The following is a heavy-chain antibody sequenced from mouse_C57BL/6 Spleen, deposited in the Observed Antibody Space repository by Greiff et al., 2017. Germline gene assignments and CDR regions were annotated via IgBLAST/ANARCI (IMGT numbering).Heavy chain of an antibody. J-gene: IGHJ2*01. CDR2: ISGGGGNT. D-gene: IGHD2-1*01. CDR3: ARQGYGNSFDY. Sequence: EVKVVESGGGLVKPGGSLTLSCAASGFTFSSYTMSWVRQTPEKRLEWVATISGGGGNTYYPDSVKGRFTISRDNAKNTLYLQMSSLRSEDTALYYCARQGYGNSFDYWGQGTTLTVSS. V-gene: IGHV5-9*01. CDR1: GFTFSSYT.